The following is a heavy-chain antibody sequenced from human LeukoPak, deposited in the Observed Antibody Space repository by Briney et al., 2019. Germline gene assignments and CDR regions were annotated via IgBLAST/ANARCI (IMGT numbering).Heavy chain of an antibody. J-gene: IGHJ3*02. CDR1: GCASGRDG. Sequence: PGRSLRLSCAYTGCASGRDGVQMFLEAASMNLKWVSGITWNSNTIGYADSVKGRFSISRDNAKNSLYVQMNSLTAEDTALYYCAKGQYQLLAAHGAFDSWGQGTMVTVSS. CDR2: ITWNSNTI. CDR3: AKGQYQLLAAHGAFDS. V-gene: IGHV3-9*02. D-gene: IGHD1-26*01.